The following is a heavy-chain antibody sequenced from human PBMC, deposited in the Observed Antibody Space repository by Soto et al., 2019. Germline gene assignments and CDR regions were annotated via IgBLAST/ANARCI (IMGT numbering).Heavy chain of an antibody. J-gene: IGHJ4*02. Sequence: SPSFQGHVTISADKSISTAYLQWSSLKASDTAMYYCARPYDEMAKDYWGQGTLVTVSS. CDR3: ARPYDEMAKDY. V-gene: IGHV5-10-1*01. D-gene: IGHD5-12*01.